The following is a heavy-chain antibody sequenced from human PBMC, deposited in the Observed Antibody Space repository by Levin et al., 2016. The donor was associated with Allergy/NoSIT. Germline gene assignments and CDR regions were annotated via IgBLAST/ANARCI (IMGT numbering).Heavy chain of an antibody. V-gene: IGHV3-11*03. CDR3: TRNGGSDWYNAMDV. CDR1: GFTFSDSY. J-gene: IGHJ6*02. Sequence: GESLKISCAASGFTFSDSYMTWVRQAPGKGLEWVSFITSGSSYTNYADSVRGRFTISRDNAKNLLYLQMNNLRAEDTAVYYCTRNGGSDWYNAMDVWGQGTTVTVSS. CDR2: ITSGSSYT. D-gene: IGHD3-9*01.